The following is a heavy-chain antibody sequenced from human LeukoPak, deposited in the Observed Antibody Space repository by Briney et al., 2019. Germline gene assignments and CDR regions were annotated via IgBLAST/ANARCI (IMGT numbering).Heavy chain of an antibody. J-gene: IGHJ3*02. CDR3: AKCGSTCYANAFYI. V-gene: IGHV3-21*04. CDR2: ISSSSSYI. Sequence: GGSLRLSCAASGFTFSSYSMNWVRQAPGKGLEWVSSISSSSSYIYYADSMKGRFTISRDNAKNSLYLQMNSLRAEDTAVYYCAKCGSTCYANAFYIWGQGTLVTVSS. CDR1: GFTFSSYS. D-gene: IGHD2-15*01.